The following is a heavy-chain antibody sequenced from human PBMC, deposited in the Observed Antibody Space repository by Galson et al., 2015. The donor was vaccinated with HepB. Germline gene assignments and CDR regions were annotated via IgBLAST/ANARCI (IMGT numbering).Heavy chain of an antibody. CDR1: GFTFSSYA. CDR3: AKGGVGAYCSSTSCHNFDY. J-gene: IGHJ4*02. CDR2: ISGSGGST. V-gene: IGHV3-23*01. Sequence: SLRLSCAASGFTFSSYAMSWVRQAPGKGLEWVSAISGSGGSTYYADSVKGRFTISRDNSKNTLYLRMNSLRAEDTAVYYCAKGGVGAYCSSTSCHNFDYWGQGILVTVSS. D-gene: IGHD2-2*01.